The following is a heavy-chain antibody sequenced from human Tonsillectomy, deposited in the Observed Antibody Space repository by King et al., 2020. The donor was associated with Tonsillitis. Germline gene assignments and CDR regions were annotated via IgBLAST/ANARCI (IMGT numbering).Heavy chain of an antibody. V-gene: IGHV4-4*02. CDR2: SSHSGST. Sequence: QLQESGPGLVKPSGTLSLTCAVSGGAVSRSNWWSWVRQPPGKGLEWIGESSHSGSTNYNPSLKSRVTISVDKSKSQFSLQLGSVTAADTAVYYCARGLSAGGYGFDIWGQGTMVTVSS. D-gene: IGHD3-10*01. CDR1: GGAVSRSNW. J-gene: IGHJ3*02. CDR3: ARGLSAGGYGFDI.